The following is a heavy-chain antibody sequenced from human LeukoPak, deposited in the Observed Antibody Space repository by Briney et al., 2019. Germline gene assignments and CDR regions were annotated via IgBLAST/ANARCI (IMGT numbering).Heavy chain of an antibody. Sequence: GASVKVSCKASGYTFTSYGISWVRQAPGQGLEWMGWISAYNGNTNYAQKLQGRVTMTTDTSTSTAYMELRSLRSDDTAVYYCARDRKRGIYCSGGSCYINWFDPWGQGTLVTVSS. J-gene: IGHJ5*02. CDR2: ISAYNGNT. CDR1: GYTFTSYG. CDR3: ARDRKRGIYCSGGSCYINWFDP. D-gene: IGHD2-15*01. V-gene: IGHV1-18*01.